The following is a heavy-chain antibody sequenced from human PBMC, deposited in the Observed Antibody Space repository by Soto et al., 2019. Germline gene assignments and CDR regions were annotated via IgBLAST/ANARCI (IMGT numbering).Heavy chain of an antibody. D-gene: IGHD6-19*01. V-gene: IGHV3-23*01. CDR1: GGSFSGHY. Sequence: PSETLSLTCAVYGGSFSGHYCSWVRQAPGKGLEWVSTIDNSGASTKYADSVRGRFTISRDNSKNTLYLQMNSLRAEDTAVYYCSPDSSGGEFDCWGQGTLVTVSS. J-gene: IGHJ4*02. CDR3: SPDSSGGEFDC. CDR2: IDNSGAST.